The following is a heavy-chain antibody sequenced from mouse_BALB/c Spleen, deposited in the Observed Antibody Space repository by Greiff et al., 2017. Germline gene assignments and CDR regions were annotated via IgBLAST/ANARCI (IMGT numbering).Heavy chain of an antibody. CDR2: ISDGGSYT. V-gene: IGHV5-4*02. CDR3: ARGYGSSPLYAMDY. J-gene: IGHJ4*01. CDR1: GFTFRDYY. D-gene: IGHD1-1*01. Sequence: EVQLVESGGGLVKPGGSLKLSCAASGFTFRDYYMYWVRQTPEKRLEWVATISDGGSYTYYPDSVKGRFTISRDNAKNNLYLQMSSLKSEDTAMYYCARGYGSSPLYAMDYWGQGTSVTVSS.